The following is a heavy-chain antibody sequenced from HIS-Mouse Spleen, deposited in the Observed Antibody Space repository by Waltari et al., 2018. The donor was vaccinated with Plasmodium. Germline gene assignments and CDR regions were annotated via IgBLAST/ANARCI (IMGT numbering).Heavy chain of an antibody. V-gene: IGHV4-59*01. D-gene: IGHD1-26*01. CDR1: VGPISSYY. CDR2: IYYSGRT. J-gene: IGHJ4*02. CDR3: AREVNSGTFDY. Sequence: QVHLQESGPGLVTPSGTLSLTCTAPVGPISSYYWNWIRQPPGKGLEWFGYIYYSGRTNYNPSLKSRVTISVDTSKNQFSLKLSSVTAADTAVYYCAREVNSGTFDYWGQGTLVTVSS.